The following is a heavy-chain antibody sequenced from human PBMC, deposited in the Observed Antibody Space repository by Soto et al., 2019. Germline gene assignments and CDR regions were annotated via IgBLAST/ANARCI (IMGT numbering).Heavy chain of an antibody. J-gene: IGHJ5*02. V-gene: IGHV1-46*01. Sequence: ASVEVSCKSFGDTFSSQYIHWVRQAPGQGLEWVGLINPSRATTTISQKFQGRVTLTSETSTRTVYMELSSLRSDDTAIYCCVGGADLEGRSKWSDPWGQGT. CDR3: VGGADLEGRSKWSDP. CDR1: GDTFSSQY. D-gene: IGHD3-3*01. CDR2: INPSRATT.